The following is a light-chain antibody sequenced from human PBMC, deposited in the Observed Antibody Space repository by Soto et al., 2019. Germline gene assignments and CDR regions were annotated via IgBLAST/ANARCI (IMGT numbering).Light chain of an antibody. Sequence: VMTQSPLSLTVTPGEPASISCKSTQSLLHSNGNTFLDWYMQKPGQSPQLLIYLGSRRAPGAPDRVSGSGSGTDFTLRISTVEAYDAGIYYCMQALKTPRTFGQGTKLEI. CDR2: LGS. V-gene: IGKV2-28*01. CDR1: QSLLHSNGNTF. CDR3: MQALKTPRT. J-gene: IGKJ1*01.